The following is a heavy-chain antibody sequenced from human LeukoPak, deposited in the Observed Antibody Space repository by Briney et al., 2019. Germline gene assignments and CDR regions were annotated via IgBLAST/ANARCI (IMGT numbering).Heavy chain of an antibody. Sequence: ASVKVSCKASGYTFTGYYMHWVRQAPGQGLEWMGWINPNSGGTNYAQKFQGRVTMTRDTSISTAYMELSRLRSDDTAVYYCARDLECSSTSCYSPTGWFDPWGQGTLVTVSS. CDR3: ARDLECSSTSCYSPTGWFDP. D-gene: IGHD2-2*01. V-gene: IGHV1-2*02. CDR1: GYTFTGYY. CDR2: INPNSGGT. J-gene: IGHJ5*02.